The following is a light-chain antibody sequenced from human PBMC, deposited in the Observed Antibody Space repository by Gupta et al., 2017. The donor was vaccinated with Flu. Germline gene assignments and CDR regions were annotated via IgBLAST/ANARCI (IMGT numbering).Light chain of an antibody. Sequence: QSVLTPPPSVSGAPGQRVTIYCTGSRSNIGAGYVVHGYQQLPGTAPKLLIYDNNNRPSGAPDRFSGSKSGTSASLAITGLQAEDEADYYCHSYDSSLSGSVFGGGTKVTVL. V-gene: IGLV1-40*01. CDR1: RSNIGAGYV. J-gene: IGLJ2*01. CDR3: HSYDSSLSGSV. CDR2: DNN.